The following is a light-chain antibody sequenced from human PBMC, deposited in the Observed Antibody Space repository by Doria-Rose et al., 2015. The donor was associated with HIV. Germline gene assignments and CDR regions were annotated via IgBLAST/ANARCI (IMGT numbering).Light chain of an antibody. V-gene: IGKV1-27*01. CDR1: QDISNY. Sequence: IQITQSPSSLSASVGDRVTVTCRASQDISNYLAWYQQKPGKSPKLLIYTTTPLQSGVPSRFSGSGSGRNFTLSISSLQPEDVATYFCQKYNTAPPTFGQGTKVEIK. CDR2: TTT. CDR3: QKYNTAPPT. J-gene: IGKJ1*01.